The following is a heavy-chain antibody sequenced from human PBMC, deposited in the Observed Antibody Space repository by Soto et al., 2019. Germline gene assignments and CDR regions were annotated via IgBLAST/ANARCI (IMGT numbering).Heavy chain of an antibody. CDR3: AREENCSGGTCYSEYFHR. Sequence: ASVKVSCKASGYLFTAYSIHGVRLAPGQGLEWMGVVNPSGGSTKYAQNFQGRVTMTRDTSTTTIYMELSSLRSDDTAIYYCAREENCSGGTCYSEYFHRWGQGALVTVSS. CDR2: VNPSGGST. D-gene: IGHD2-15*01. V-gene: IGHV1-46*01. CDR1: GYLFTAYS. J-gene: IGHJ1*01.